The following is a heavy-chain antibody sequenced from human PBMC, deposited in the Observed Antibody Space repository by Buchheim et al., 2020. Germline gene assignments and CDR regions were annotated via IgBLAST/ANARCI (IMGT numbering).Heavy chain of an antibody. CDR2: ISYDGSNK. CDR3: ARDREDIVLVPAASHYYYGMDV. CDR1: GFTFSSYA. J-gene: IGHJ6*02. V-gene: IGHV3-30-3*01. Sequence: QVQLVESGGGVVQPGRSLRLSCAASGFTFSSYAMHWVRQAPGKGLEWVAVISYDGSNKYYADSVKGRFTISRDNSKKTLSLQMNSLRAEDTAVYYCARDREDIVLVPAASHYYYGMDVWGQGTT. D-gene: IGHD2-2*01.